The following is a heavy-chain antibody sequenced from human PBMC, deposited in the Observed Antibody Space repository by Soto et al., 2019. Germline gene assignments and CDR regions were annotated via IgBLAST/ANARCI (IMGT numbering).Heavy chain of an antibody. CDR2: IYYSGST. CDR3: ARPAVAGTPLRAYYFDY. Sequence: SETLSLTCTVSGGSISSGSYYWGWIRQPPGKGLEWIGSIYYSGSTYYNPSLKSRVTITVDTSKNQFSLKLSSVTAAATAVYYCARPAVAGTPLRAYYFDYWGQGTLVTVSS. D-gene: IGHD6-19*01. V-gene: IGHV4-39*01. J-gene: IGHJ4*02. CDR1: GGSISSGSYY.